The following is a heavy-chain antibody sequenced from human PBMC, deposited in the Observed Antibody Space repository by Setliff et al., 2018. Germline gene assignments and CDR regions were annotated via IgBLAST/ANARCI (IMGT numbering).Heavy chain of an antibody. Sequence: LRLSCAASGFTFSTYEMNWVRQAPGKGLEWVSYISSSGSTIYYVDSVKGRFTISRDNAKNSLYLQMNSLRAEDTAVYYCARYSSGWFFDYWGQGTPVTVSS. V-gene: IGHV3-48*03. CDR2: ISSSGSTI. D-gene: IGHD6-19*01. CDR1: GFTFSTYE. J-gene: IGHJ4*02. CDR3: ARYSSGWFFDY.